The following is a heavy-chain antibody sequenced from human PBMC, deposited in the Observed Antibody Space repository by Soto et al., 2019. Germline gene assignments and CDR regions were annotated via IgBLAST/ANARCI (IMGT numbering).Heavy chain of an antibody. CDR2: LYYSGST. CDR1: AGSFSSGGYY. D-gene: IGHD5-12*01. J-gene: IGHJ3*02. CDR3: DRDPCCDLRLSAFDS. V-gene: IGHV4-31*03. Sequence: QVQLQESGPGLVKPSQTLSLPRTVSAGSFSSGGYYWGWTRQHPGKGLEWIGYLYYSGSTYDNPSHKRRATITVDTSKIRFSLNLSSVTAADTAVYYCDRDPCCDLRLSAFDSWGQGTMVTVSS.